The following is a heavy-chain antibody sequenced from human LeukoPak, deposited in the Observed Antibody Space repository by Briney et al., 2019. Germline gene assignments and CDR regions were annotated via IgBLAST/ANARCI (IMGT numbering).Heavy chain of an antibody. CDR1: GYTLTELS. J-gene: IGHJ4*02. Sequence: ASVKVSCKVSGYTLTELSMHWVRQAPGKGLEWMGGFDPEDGETIYAQKFQGRVTMTEDTSTDTAYMELRSLRSDDTAVYYCASGGDWLYYYWGQGTLVTVSS. V-gene: IGHV1-24*01. D-gene: IGHD3-9*01. CDR3: ASGGDWLYYY. CDR2: FDPEDGET.